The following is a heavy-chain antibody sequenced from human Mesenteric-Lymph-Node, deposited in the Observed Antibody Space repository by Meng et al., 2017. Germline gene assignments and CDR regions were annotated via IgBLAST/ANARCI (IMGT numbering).Heavy chain of an antibody. CDR3: ARDGGFSVGATLYDY. Sequence: ASVKVSCKASGYTFTGYAIHWVRQAPGQGLEWMGWINSGNGNIRYSPKFQGRVTFTGDTSATTSYMAVTSLTSEDTAIYFCARDGGFSVGATLYDYWGQGTLVTVSS. V-gene: IGHV1-3*01. CDR1: GYTFTGYA. CDR2: INSGNGNI. J-gene: IGHJ4*02. D-gene: IGHD1-26*01.